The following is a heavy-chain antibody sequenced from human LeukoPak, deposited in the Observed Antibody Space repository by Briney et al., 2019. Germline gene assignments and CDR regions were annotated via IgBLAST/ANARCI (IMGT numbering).Heavy chain of an antibody. CDR2: IYYSGSP. D-gene: IGHD2-8*01. V-gene: IGHV4-39*01. CDR1: GGSFSGYY. CDR3: ASHLPSRREGCFDY. J-gene: IGHJ4*02. Sequence: SETLSLTCAVYGGSFSGYYWGWIRQPPGKGLEWIGSIYYSGSPYYNPSLKSRVTISVDTSKNQSSLKLSSVTAADTAVYYCASHLPSRREGCFDYWGQGTLVPVSS.